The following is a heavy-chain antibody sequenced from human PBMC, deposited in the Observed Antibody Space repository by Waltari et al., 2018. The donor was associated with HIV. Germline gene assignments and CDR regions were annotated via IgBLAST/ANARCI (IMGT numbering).Heavy chain of an antibody. D-gene: IGHD7-27*01. CDR3: AREPGWGSRAYYYGMDV. CDR1: GDSVSSNSAA. CDR2: TNYRSKWYN. Sequence: QVQLQQSGPGLVKPSQTLSLTCAISGDSVSSNSAAWNWIRQSPSRGLEWLGRTNYRSKWYNDDAVSVKSRITINPDTSKNQFSLQLNSVTPEDTAVYYCAREPGWGSRAYYYGMDVGGQGTTVTVSS. J-gene: IGHJ6*02. V-gene: IGHV6-1*01.